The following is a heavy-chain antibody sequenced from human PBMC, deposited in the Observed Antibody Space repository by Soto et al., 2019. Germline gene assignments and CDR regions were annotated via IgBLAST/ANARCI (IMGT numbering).Heavy chain of an antibody. CDR3: ARDRPRGSGSGRTAGYYYYGMDV. J-gene: IGHJ6*02. CDR1: GFTFSDYY. Sequence: PGGSLRLSCAASGFTFSDYYMSWIRQAPGKGLEWVSYISSSGSTIYYADSVKGRFTISRDNAKNSLYLQMNSLRAEDTAVYYCARDRPRGSGSGRTAGYYYYGMDVWGQGTTVTVS. CDR2: ISSSGSTI. D-gene: IGHD3-10*01. V-gene: IGHV3-11*01.